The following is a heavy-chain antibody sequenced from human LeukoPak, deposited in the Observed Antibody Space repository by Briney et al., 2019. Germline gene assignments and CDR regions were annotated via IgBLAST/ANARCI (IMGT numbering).Heavy chain of an antibody. D-gene: IGHD3-9*01. CDR1: GFTVSSNY. Sequence: GGSLRLSCTASGFTVSSNYMSWVRQAPGKVLEWVSVIYSGGSTYYADSVKGRFTISRDSSKNTLYLQMNSLRAEDTAVYYCSRAREYYDILTGYSSYYFDYWGQGTLVTVSS. V-gene: IGHV3-53*01. CDR3: SRAREYYDILTGYSSYYFDY. CDR2: IYSGGST. J-gene: IGHJ4*02.